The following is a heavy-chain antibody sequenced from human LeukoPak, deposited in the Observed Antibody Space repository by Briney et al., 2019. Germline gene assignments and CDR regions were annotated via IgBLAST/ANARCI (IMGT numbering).Heavy chain of an antibody. CDR3: ARGSATMVRARIDP. CDR1: GGTFSSYA. V-gene: IGHV1-18*01. CDR2: ISAYNGNT. D-gene: IGHD3-10*01. J-gene: IGHJ5*02. Sequence: ASVKVSCKASGGTFSSYAISWVRQAPGQGLEWMGWISAYNGNTNYAQKLQGRVTMTTDTSTSTAYMELRSLRSDDTAVYYCARGSATMVRARIDPWGQGTLVTVSS.